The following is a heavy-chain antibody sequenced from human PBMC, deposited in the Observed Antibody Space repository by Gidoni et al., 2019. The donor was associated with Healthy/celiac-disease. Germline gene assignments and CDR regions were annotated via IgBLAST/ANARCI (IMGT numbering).Heavy chain of an antibody. J-gene: IGHJ4*02. CDR2: ISGSGGST. D-gene: IGHD3-16*01. Sequence: SGFTFSRYAMSWVRQAPGKGLEWVSAISGSGGSTYYADSVKGRFTISRDNSKNTLYLQMNSLRAEDTAVYYCAKVGGKVTLLSFFDYWGQGTLVTVSS. CDR1: GFTFSRYA. V-gene: IGHV3-23*01. CDR3: AKVGGKVTLLSFFDY.